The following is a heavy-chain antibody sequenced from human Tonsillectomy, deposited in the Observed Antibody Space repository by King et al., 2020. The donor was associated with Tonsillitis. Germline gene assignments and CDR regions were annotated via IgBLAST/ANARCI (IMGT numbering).Heavy chain of an antibody. CDR3: GRDGGLTPVTTRFGYYCYGMDV. CDR1: GFTFSSYA. J-gene: IGHJ6*02. V-gene: IGHV3-30-3*01. D-gene: IGHD4-17*01. Sequence: VQLVESGGGVVQPGRSLRLSCAASGFTFSSYAMHWVRQAPGKGLEWVAVISYDGSNKYYADSVKGRFTISRDNSKNTLYLQMNSLRAEDTAVYYCGRDGGLTPVTTRFGYYCYGMDVWGQGTTVTVSS. CDR2: ISYDGSNK.